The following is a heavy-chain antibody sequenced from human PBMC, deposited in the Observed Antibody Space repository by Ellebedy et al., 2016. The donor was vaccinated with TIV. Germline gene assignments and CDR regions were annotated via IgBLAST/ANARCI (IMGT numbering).Heavy chain of an antibody. V-gene: IGHV4-59*08. CDR1: GGSISSYY. Sequence: MPSETLSLTCTVSGGSISSYYWSWIRQPPGKGLEWIGYIYYSGSTNYNPSLKSRVTISVDTSKNQFSLKLSSVTAADTAVYYCARIRQGKNDYWGQGTLVTVSS. CDR3: ARIRQGKNDY. D-gene: IGHD4-23*01. J-gene: IGHJ4*02. CDR2: IYYSGST.